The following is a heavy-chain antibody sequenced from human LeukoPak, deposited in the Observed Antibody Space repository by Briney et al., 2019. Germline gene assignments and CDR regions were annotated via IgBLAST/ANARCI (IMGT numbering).Heavy chain of an antibody. CDR2: INAGNGNT. CDR3: ARGRGGRGYSYGF. J-gene: IGHJ4*02. CDR1: GYTFTSYA. D-gene: IGHD5-18*01. Sequence: ASVKVSCKASGYTFTSYAMHWVRQAPGQRLEWMGWINAGNGNTKYSQKFQGRVTITRDTSASTAYMELSRLRSDDTAVYYCARGRGGRGYSYGFWGQGTLVTVSS. V-gene: IGHV1-3*01.